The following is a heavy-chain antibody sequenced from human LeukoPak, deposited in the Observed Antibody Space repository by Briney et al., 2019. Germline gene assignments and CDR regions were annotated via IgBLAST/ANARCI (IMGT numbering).Heavy chain of an antibody. D-gene: IGHD6-13*01. CDR3: PRRDSSSWRNWFDP. J-gene: IGHJ5*02. Sequence: SETLSLTCTVSGGSISSYYWSWVRQPPGKGLEGMGYIYYSGSTNYNPSLKSRVTISVDTSKTQFSLTLSSVTAPATAVYYCPRRDSSSWRNWFDPWGQGTLVTVSS. V-gene: IGHV4-59*08. CDR1: GGSISSYY. CDR2: IYYSGST.